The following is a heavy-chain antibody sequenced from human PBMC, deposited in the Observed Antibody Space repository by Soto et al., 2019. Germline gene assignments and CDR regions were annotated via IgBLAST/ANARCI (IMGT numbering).Heavy chain of an antibody. D-gene: IGHD6-19*01. CDR1: GYTFTSYG. J-gene: IGHJ6*01. V-gene: IGHV1-18*01. CDR3: AFQSSGWEIYYYGMDV. CDR2: IIAYNGNT. Sequence: ASVKVSCKASGYTFTSYGISWVRQAPGQGLEWMGWIIAYNGNTNYAQKLQGRVTMTTDTSTSTAYMELRSLRSDDTAVYYCAFQSSGWEIYYYGMDVWGQGTTVTVSS.